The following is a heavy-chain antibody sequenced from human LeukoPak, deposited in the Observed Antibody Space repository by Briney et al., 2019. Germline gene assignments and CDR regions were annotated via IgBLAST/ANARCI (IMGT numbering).Heavy chain of an antibody. Sequence: GGSLRPSCAASGFTFSSYAMLWVRQAPGKGLEWVAVISYDGSNKYYADSVKGRFTISRDNSKNTLYLQMNSLRAEDTAVYYCARAALIVVVTAIADYWGQGTLVTVSS. CDR1: GFTFSSYA. CDR3: ARAALIVVVTAIADY. CDR2: ISYDGSNK. J-gene: IGHJ4*02. D-gene: IGHD2-21*02. V-gene: IGHV3-30*04.